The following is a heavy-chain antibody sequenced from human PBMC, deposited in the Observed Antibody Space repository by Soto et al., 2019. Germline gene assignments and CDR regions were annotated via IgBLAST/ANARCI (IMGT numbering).Heavy chain of an antibody. CDR1: GGSISSGGYY. CDR2: IYYSGST. V-gene: IGHV4-31*03. D-gene: IGHD5-12*01. CDR3: ASWSVDKNGMDV. Sequence: SETLSLTCTVSGGSISSGGYYWSWIRQHPGKGLEWIGYIYYSGSTYYNPSLKSRVTISVDTSKNQFSLKLSSVTAADTAVYYCASWSVDKNGMDVWGQGTTVTVYS. J-gene: IGHJ6*02.